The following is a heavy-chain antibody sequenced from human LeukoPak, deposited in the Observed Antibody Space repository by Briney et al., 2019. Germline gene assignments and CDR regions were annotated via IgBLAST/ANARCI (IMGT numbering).Heavy chain of an antibody. J-gene: IGHJ4*02. Sequence: GGSLRLSCAASGFTFDDYAMHWFRQAPGKGLEWVSGISWNSGSIGYADSVKGRFTISRDNSKNTLYLQMNSLRAEDTAVYYCASSRGYQLLYGEDFDFWGQGTLVTVSS. CDR2: ISWNSGSI. CDR1: GFTFDDYA. CDR3: ASSRGYQLLYGEDFDF. D-gene: IGHD2-2*02. V-gene: IGHV3-9*01.